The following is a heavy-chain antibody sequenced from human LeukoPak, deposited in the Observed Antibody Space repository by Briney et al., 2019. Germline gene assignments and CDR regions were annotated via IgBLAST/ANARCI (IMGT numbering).Heavy chain of an antibody. J-gene: IGHJ4*02. D-gene: IGHD3-22*01. CDR3: AREGYYDSSGYRFDH. CDR1: GGSISSSGYY. V-gene: IGHV4-31*03. CDR2: IYYSGST. Sequence: SQTLSLTCTVSGGSISSSGYYCSWIRQHPGKGLEWIGYIYYSGSTYYNPSLKSRVTISVDSSKNQFFLTLSSVTAADTAVYYCAREGYYDSSGYRFDHWGQGTLVTVSS.